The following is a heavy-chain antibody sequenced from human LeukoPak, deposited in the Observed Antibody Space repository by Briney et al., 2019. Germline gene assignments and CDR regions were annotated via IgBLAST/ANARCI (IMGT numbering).Heavy chain of an antibody. CDR2: IYYSGST. Sequence: SETLSLTCTVSVDSVSSGSYYWSSIRQPPGEGLEWIGCIYYSGSTHYNPSLKVRVTISVDTSKNQFFLKLSSVTAADTAVYYGAGGRYDPAELDYWGQGTLVTVSS. CDR3: AGGRYDPAELDY. CDR1: VDSVSSGSYY. D-gene: IGHD5-12*01. J-gene: IGHJ4*02. V-gene: IGHV4-61*01.